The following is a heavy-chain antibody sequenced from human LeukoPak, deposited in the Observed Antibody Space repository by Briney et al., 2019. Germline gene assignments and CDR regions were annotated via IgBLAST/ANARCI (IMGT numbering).Heavy chain of an antibody. CDR2: IYPADSDT. J-gene: IGHJ4*02. CDR1: GYSFTNYW. D-gene: IGHD5-12*01. CDR3: ARFPYSGSDWGVDY. Sequence: GESLKISCKGSGYSFTNYWIGWVRQMPGKGLEWMGIIYPADSDTRYSPSFQGQVTISADKSITTAYLQWSSLEASDTAMYYYARFPYSGSDWGVDYWGQGTLVTVSS. V-gene: IGHV5-51*01.